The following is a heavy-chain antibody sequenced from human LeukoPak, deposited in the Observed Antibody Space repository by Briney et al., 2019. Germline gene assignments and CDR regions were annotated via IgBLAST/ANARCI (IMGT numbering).Heavy chain of an antibody. CDR3: VRENYFDY. V-gene: IGHV4-59*01. CDR1: GGSISSYY. CDR2: IYYSGST. J-gene: IGHJ4*02. D-gene: IGHD3-10*01. Sequence: SETLSLTCTVSGGSISSYYWSWIRQPPGKGLEWIGYIYYSGSTNYNPSLRSRVTISVDTSKNQFSLKLSSVTAADTAVYYCVRENYFDYWGQGTLVTVSS.